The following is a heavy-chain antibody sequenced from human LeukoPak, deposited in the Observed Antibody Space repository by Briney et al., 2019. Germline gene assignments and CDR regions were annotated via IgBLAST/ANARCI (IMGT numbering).Heavy chain of an antibody. Sequence: SETLSLTCTVSGGSISSYYRSWIRQPPGKGLEWIGEINHSGSTNYNPSLKSRVTISVDTSKNQFSLKLSSVTAADTAVYYCARGGTTVTTNYFDYWGQGTLVTVSS. CDR3: ARGGTTVTTNYFDY. D-gene: IGHD4-17*01. J-gene: IGHJ4*02. V-gene: IGHV4-34*01. CDR1: GGSISSYY. CDR2: INHSGST.